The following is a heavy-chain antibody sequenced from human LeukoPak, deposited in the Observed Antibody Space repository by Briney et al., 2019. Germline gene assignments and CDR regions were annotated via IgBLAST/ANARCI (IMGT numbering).Heavy chain of an antibody. J-gene: IGHJ4*02. CDR2: ISGSGGST. V-gene: IGHV3-23*01. D-gene: IGHD1-26*01. CDR1: GFTSSSYA. Sequence: PGGSLRLSCAASGFTSSSYAMSWVRQAPGKGLEWVSAISGSGGSTYYADSVKGRFTISRDNSKNTLYLQMNSLRAEDTAVYYRAKRQVGATLFDYWGQGTLVTVSS. CDR3: AKRQVGATLFDY.